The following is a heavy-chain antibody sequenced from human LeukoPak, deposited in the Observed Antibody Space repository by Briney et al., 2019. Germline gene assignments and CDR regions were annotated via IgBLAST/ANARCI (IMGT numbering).Heavy chain of an antibody. D-gene: IGHD3-10*01. CDR3: AREWVVRGVPSHYDY. J-gene: IGHJ4*02. V-gene: IGHV3-66*01. CDR1: GFTVSSNY. CDR2: IYSGGST. Sequence: GGSLRLSCAASGFTVSSNYMSWVRQAPGKGLEWVSVIYSGGSTYYADSEKGRFTISRDNSKNTLYLQMNSLRAEDTAVYYCAREWVVRGVPSHYDYWGQGTLVTVSS.